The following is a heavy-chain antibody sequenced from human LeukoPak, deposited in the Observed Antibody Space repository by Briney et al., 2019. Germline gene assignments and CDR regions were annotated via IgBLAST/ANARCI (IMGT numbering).Heavy chain of an antibody. CDR3: AREDTMIVPTFFDP. Sequence: GGSLRLSCAASGFTFSSYDIHWVRQAPGKGLEWVAVISDDGSNKYYADSAKGRFTISRDNSKNTLYLQMNSLRAEDTAVYYCAREDTMIVPTFFDPWGQGTLVTVSS. CDR2: ISDDGSNK. J-gene: IGHJ5*02. CDR1: GFTFSSYD. V-gene: IGHV3-30*03. D-gene: IGHD3-22*01.